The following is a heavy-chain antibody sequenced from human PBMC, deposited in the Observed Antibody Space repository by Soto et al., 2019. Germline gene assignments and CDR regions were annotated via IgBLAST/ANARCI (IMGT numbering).Heavy chain of an antibody. CDR1: GGTFSSYA. D-gene: IGHD3-16*02. Sequence: GASVKVSCKASGGTFSSYAISWVRQAPGQGLEWMGGIIPIFGTANYAQKFQGRVTITADESTSTAYMELSSLRSEDTAVYYCASMVGDYDYVGWSYRPNRSFDYWGQGTLVTVSS. V-gene: IGHV1-69*13. CDR2: IIPIFGTA. J-gene: IGHJ4*02. CDR3: ASMVGDYDYVGWSYRPNRSFDY.